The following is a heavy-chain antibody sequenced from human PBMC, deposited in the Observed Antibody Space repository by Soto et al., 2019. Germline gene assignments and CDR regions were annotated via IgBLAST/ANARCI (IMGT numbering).Heavy chain of an antibody. CDR2: ISAYNGNT. Sequence: QVQLVQSGAEVKKPGASVKVPCKASGYTFTSYGFSWVRQAPGQGLEWMGWISAYNGNTNYAQKLQGRVTMTTDTSTSTAYMELRSLRSDDTAVYYCARDLNPYNYGSECSWFDPWGQGTLVTVSS. D-gene: IGHD3-10*01. V-gene: IGHV1-18*04. CDR3: ARDLNPYNYGSECSWFDP. CDR1: GYTFTSYG. J-gene: IGHJ5*02.